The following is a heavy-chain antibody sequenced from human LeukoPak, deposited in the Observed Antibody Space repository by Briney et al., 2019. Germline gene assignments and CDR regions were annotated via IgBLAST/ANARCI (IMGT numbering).Heavy chain of an antibody. CDR2: MSPINGNT. D-gene: IGHD4-17*01. J-gene: IGHJ6*02. Sequence: GASVKVSCKASGYTFTSYDINWVRQAAGQGLEWMGWMSPINGNTGYAQKFQGRVTMTRNTSISTAYMELSSLRSEDTAVYYCARGIITVTTPDPGINYYYYYGMDVWGQGTTVTVSS. CDR1: GYTFTSYD. V-gene: IGHV1-8*01. CDR3: ARGIITVTTPDPGINYYYYYGMDV.